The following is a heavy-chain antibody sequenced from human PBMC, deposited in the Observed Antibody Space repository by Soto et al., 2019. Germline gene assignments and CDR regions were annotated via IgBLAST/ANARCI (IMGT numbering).Heavy chain of an antibody. CDR1: GYTLTELS. D-gene: IGHD3-10*01. V-gene: IGHV1-24*01. Sequence: QVQLVQSGAEVKKPGASVKVSCKVSGYTLTELSMHWVRQAPGKGLEWMGGFDPEDGETIYGQKFQGRVTMTEDTSTDTAYMELSILRSEDTAVYYCATDSMLRGVIGGSGTFDYWGQGALVTVSS. CDR3: ATDSMLRGVIGGSGTFDY. J-gene: IGHJ4*02. CDR2: FDPEDGET.